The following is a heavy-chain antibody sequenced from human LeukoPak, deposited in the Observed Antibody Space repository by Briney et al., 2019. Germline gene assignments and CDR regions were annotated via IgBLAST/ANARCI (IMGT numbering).Heavy chain of an antibody. Sequence: GGSLRLSCAASGFTFTSYAMNWVRQAPGKGLEWVSTISGSGSSTYYVDSVKGRFTISRDNSKNTLYLQMNSLRAEDTAVYYCASMTTAYWGQGTLVTVSS. CDR1: GFTFTSYA. D-gene: IGHD4-17*01. J-gene: IGHJ4*02. CDR2: ISGSGSST. CDR3: ASMTTAY. V-gene: IGHV3-23*01.